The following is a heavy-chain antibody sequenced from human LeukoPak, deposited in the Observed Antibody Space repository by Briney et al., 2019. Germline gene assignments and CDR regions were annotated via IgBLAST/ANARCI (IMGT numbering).Heavy chain of an antibody. J-gene: IGHJ6*02. Sequence: GGSLRLSCAASGFTFSSYGMHWVRQAPGKGLEWVAVIWYDGSNKYYADSVKGRFTISRDNSKNTLYLQMNSLRAEDTAVYYCARAPDQAGNPVPGGSDYYYYYGMDVWGQGTTVTVSS. CDR1: GFTFSSYG. V-gene: IGHV3-33*01. CDR3: ARAPDQAGNPVPGGSDYYYYYGMDV. CDR2: IWYDGSNK. D-gene: IGHD1-14*01.